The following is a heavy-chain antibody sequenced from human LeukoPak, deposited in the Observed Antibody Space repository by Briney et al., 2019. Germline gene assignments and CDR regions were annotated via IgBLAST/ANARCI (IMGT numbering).Heavy chain of an antibody. D-gene: IGHD2-15*01. V-gene: IGHV5-51*01. CDR2: IHPRDSDT. CDR1: GYSFTNYW. Sequence: GESPKISCKGSGYSFTNYWIGWVRQMPGKGLEWMGIIHPRDSDTRYSPSLQGQVTISADKSISTAYLQWSSLKASDTAMYYCARRYCSGSSCYLFGYWGQGTLVTVSS. J-gene: IGHJ4*02. CDR3: ARRYCSGSSCYLFGY.